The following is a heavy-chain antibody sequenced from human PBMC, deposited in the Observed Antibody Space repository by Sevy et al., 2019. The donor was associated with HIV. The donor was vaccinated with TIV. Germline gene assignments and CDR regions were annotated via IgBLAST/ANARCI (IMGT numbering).Heavy chain of an antibody. J-gene: IGHJ6*02. Sequence: GGSLRLSCAASGFTFDDYTMHWVRQAPGKGLEWVSLISWDGGSTYYADSVKGRFTISRDNSKNSLYLQMNSLRTEDTALYYCAKNSAGIAAAGTLFVYYGMDVWGQGTTVTVSS. V-gene: IGHV3-43*01. CDR3: AKNSAGIAAAGTLFVYYGMDV. CDR1: GFTFDDYT. D-gene: IGHD6-13*01. CDR2: ISWDGGST.